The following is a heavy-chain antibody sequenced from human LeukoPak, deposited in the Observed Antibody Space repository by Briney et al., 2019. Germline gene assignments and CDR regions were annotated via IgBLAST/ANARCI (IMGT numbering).Heavy chain of an antibody. Sequence: PSQTLSLTCTVSGGSISSGGYYWSWIRQPPGKGLEWIGYIYHSGSTYYNPSLKSRVTISVDRSKNQFSLKLSSVTAADTAVYYCASYQESNYGYFDYWGQGTLVTVSS. J-gene: IGHJ4*02. D-gene: IGHD4-11*01. CDR3: ASYQESNYGYFDY. CDR2: IYHSGST. V-gene: IGHV4-30-2*01. CDR1: GGSISSGGYY.